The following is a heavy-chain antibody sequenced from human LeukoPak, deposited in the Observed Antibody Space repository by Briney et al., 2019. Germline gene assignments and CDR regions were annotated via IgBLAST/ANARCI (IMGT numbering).Heavy chain of an antibody. J-gene: IGHJ4*02. CDR2: FDPEDGET. CDR1: GYTLTELS. Sequence: ASVKVSCKVSGYTLTELSMHWVRQAPGKGLEWMGGFDPEDGETIYAQKFQGRVTMTEDTSTDTAYMELSSLRSEDTAVYYCATDGYYYDSSGYSLDYWGQGTLVTVSS. CDR3: ATDGYYYDSSGYSLDY. D-gene: IGHD3-22*01. V-gene: IGHV1-24*01.